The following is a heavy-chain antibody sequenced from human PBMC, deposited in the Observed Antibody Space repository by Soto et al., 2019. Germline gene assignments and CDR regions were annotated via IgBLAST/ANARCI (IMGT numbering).Heavy chain of an antibody. CDR1: GLTFDDYA. CDR3: VAGPRYYYYYMDV. D-gene: IGHD2-21*01. V-gene: IGHV3-9*01. Sequence: EVQLVESGGGLVQPGRSLRLSCAASGLTFDDYAMHWVRQAPGKGLEWVSGISWNSGSIGYADSVKGRFTISRDNAKNSLYLQMNSLRAEDTALYYCVAGPRYYYYYMDVWGKGTTVTVSS. J-gene: IGHJ6*03. CDR2: ISWNSGSI.